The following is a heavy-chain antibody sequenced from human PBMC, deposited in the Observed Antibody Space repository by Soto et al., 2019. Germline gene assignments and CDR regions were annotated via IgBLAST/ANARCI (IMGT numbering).Heavy chain of an antibody. CDR1: GGTFSSYA. V-gene: IGHV1-69*01. CDR2: IIPMLGTA. D-gene: IGHD6-13*01. CDR3: ATSRSYSSSWYGRYFDY. J-gene: IGHJ4*02. Sequence: QVHLVQSGAEVKKPGSSVKVSCKASGGTFSSYAITWVRQAPEEGLEWMGGIIPMLGTANYAQRFQGRVTISADESTSTAYMELISLRSEDTAVYYCATSRSYSSSWYGRYFDYWGQGTLVTVSS.